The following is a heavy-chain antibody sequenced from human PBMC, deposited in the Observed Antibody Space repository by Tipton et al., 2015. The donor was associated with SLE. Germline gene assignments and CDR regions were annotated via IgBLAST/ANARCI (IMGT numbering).Heavy chain of an antibody. CDR3: ARDGADYGDYLGY. D-gene: IGHD4-17*01. CDR1: GGSISSHY. CDR2: IYYSGST. V-gene: IGHV4-39*02. J-gene: IGHJ4*02. Sequence: TLSLTCAVSGGSISSHYWSWIRQPPGKGLEWIGSIYYSGSTYYNPSLKSRVTISVDTSKNQFSLKLSSVTAADTAVYYCARDGADYGDYLGYWGQGTLVTVSS.